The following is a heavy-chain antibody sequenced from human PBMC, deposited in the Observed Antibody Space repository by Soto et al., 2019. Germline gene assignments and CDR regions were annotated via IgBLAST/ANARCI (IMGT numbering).Heavy chain of an antibody. CDR1: GGSISSGGYY. Sequence: QVQLQESGPGLVKPSQTLSLTCTVSGGSISSGGYYWSWIRQHPGKGLEWIGYIYYSGSTYYNPSLKSRVTISVDTSKNQFSRKLSSVTAADTAVYYCARGADDYGGKDWYFDLWGRGTLVTVSS. CDR3: ARGADDYGGKDWYFDL. J-gene: IGHJ2*01. V-gene: IGHV4-31*03. D-gene: IGHD4-17*01. CDR2: IYYSGST.